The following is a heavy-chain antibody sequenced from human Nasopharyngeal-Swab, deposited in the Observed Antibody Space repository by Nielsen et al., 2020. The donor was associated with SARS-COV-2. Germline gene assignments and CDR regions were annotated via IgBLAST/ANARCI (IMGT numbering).Heavy chain of an antibody. Sequence: GGSLRLSCAASGFTFSSYWMSWVRQAPGKGLEWVANIKQDGSEKYYVDSVKGRFTISRDNAKNSLYLQMNSLRAGDTAVYYCARISSRGGYCTNGVCSALDYWGQGTLVTVSS. V-gene: IGHV3-7*02. CDR2: IKQDGSEK. J-gene: IGHJ4*02. D-gene: IGHD2-8*01. CDR3: ARISSRGGYCTNGVCSALDY. CDR1: GFTFSSYW.